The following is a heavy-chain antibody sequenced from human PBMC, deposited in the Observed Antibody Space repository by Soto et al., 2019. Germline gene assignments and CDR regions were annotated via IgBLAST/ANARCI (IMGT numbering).Heavy chain of an antibody. CDR3: AKGAPTGTFFDY. CDR1: GFTFNYAW. CDR2: IRTKTDDEAT. V-gene: IGHV3-15*01. J-gene: IGHJ4*02. Sequence: EVQLVESGGGLVKPGASLRLSCTASGFTFNYAWMSWVRQAPGKGLEWVARIRTKTDDEATDYAAPVKGRFSVSRDDSKNTVHRQMNSLKTEDTAVYYCAKGAPTGTFFDYWGQGILVTVSS. D-gene: IGHD3-10*01.